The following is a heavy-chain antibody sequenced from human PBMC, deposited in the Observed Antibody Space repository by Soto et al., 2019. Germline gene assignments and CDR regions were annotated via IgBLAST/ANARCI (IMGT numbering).Heavy chain of an antibody. CDR1: GGSISSSSYY. J-gene: IGHJ6*03. CDR2: IYYSGST. V-gene: IGHV4-39*01. Sequence: SETLSLTCTVSGGSISSSSYYWGWIRQPPGKGLEWIGSIYYSGSTYYNPSLKSRVTISVDTSKNQFSLKLSSVTAADTAVYYCARSYGDKGGGYYYYYMDVWGKGTTVTVSS. D-gene: IGHD4-17*01. CDR3: ARSYGDKGGGYYYYYMDV.